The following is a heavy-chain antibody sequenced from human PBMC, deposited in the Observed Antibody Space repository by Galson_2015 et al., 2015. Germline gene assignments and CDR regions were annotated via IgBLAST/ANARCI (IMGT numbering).Heavy chain of an antibody. CDR2: MNPNSGNT. J-gene: IGHJ5*02. D-gene: IGHD6-13*01. CDR1: GYTFTSYD. Sequence: SVKVSCKASGYTFTSYDINWVRQATGQGLEWMGWMNPNSGNTGYAQKFQGRVTMTRNTSISTAYMELSSLRSEDTAVYYCAADGPAANWFDPWGQGTLVTVSS. CDR3: AADGPAANWFDP. V-gene: IGHV1-8*01.